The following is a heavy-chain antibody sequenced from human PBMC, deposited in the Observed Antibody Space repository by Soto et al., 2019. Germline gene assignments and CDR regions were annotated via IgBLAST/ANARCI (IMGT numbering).Heavy chain of an antibody. Sequence: PGGSLRLSCAASGFTFSSYAMSWVRQAPGKGLEWVSAISGSGGSTYYADSVKGRFTISRDNSKNTLYLQMNSLRAEDTAVYYCAKVGYDYVWGSYPHDAFDMWGHGPLITF. V-gene: IGHV3-23*01. D-gene: IGHD3-16*02. J-gene: IGHJ3*02. CDR2: ISGSGGST. CDR1: GFTFSSYA. CDR3: AKVGYDYVWGSYPHDAFDM.